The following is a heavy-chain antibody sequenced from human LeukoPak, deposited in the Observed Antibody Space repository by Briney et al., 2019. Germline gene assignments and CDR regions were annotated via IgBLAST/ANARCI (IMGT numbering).Heavy chain of an antibody. V-gene: IGHV4-39*06. D-gene: IGHD5-18*01. CDR3: ARGDRYGYYYYYMDV. Sequence: PSETLSLTCTVSGGIISNSNSHWGWIRQPPGQGLEWVGTIYYSGSTYYKSSLKSRVTISVDTSKNQFPLKLSSVTAADTAVYYCARGDRYGYYYYYMDVWGKGTTVTVSS. CDR2: IYYSGST. CDR1: GGIISNSNSH. J-gene: IGHJ6*03.